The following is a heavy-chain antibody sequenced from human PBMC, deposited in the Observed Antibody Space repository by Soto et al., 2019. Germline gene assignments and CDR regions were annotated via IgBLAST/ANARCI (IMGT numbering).Heavy chain of an antibody. CDR3: ARVNGIAATPGYYGMDV. D-gene: IGHD6-13*01. CDR1: GYTFTGYY. J-gene: IGHJ6*02. V-gene: IGHV1-2*02. CDR2: INPNSGGT. Sequence: GASVKVSCKASGYTFTGYYMHWVRQAPGQGLEWMGWINPNSGGTNYAQKFQGRVTMTRDTSISTAYMELSRLRSDDTAVYYCARVNGIAATPGYYGMDVWGQGTTGTVS.